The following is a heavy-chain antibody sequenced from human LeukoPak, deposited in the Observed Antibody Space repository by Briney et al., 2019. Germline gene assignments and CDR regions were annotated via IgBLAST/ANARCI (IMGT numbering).Heavy chain of an antibody. V-gene: IGHV3-66*02. Sequence: HPGGSLRLSCAASGFTVSSNYMTWVRQAPGKGLDWVSVTYSGGSTYYADSVKGRFTISRDNSKNTLFPQMNSLRPEDTAVYYCARGASGTYYFGYWGRGTLVTVSS. D-gene: IGHD1-26*01. CDR2: TYSGGST. CDR3: ARGASGTYYFGY. J-gene: IGHJ4*02. CDR1: GFTVSSNY.